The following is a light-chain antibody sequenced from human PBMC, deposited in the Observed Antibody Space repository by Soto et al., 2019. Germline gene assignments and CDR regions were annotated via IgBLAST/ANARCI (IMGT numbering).Light chain of an antibody. Sequence: DIQMTQSPSSVSASGGDRVTITCRASQAISSWLAWYQQKPGKAPKLLIYGASTLQSGVPSRFSGTGSGTEFTLTLSSLQPEDFATYYCQQANSFPYTFGQGTKLEIK. J-gene: IGKJ2*01. CDR1: QAISSW. V-gene: IGKV1-12*01. CDR2: GAS. CDR3: QQANSFPYT.